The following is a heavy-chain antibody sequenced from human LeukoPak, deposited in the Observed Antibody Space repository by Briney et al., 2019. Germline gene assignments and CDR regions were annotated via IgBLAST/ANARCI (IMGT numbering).Heavy chain of an antibody. CDR3: AKSSEDGDWYFDL. CDR2: ISGSGGYT. D-gene: IGHD4-17*01. Sequence: GGSLRLSCAASGFTFSTYTVSWVRQPPGKGLEWVSAISGSGGYTYYADSVKGRFTLSRDNSKDTLYLQMNSLRAEDTAVYYCAKSSEDGDWYFDLWGRGTLVTVSS. J-gene: IGHJ2*01. CDR1: GFTFSTYT. V-gene: IGHV3-23*01.